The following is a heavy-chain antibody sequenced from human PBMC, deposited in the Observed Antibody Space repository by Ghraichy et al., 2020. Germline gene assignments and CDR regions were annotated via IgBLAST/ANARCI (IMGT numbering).Heavy chain of an antibody. CDR1: GFTFSDYY. CDR3: AKSERGYRYKNAFDV. V-gene: IGHV3-11*01. CDR2: ISSSGSPI. D-gene: IGHD5-18*01. J-gene: IGHJ3*01. Sequence: GGSLRLSCAASGFTFSDYYMSWIRQALGKGLEWVSYISSSGSPIYYADSVEGRFSISRDNAKNSLYLQMDSLRAEDTAVYYCAKSERGYRYKNAFDVWGQGTMVTVSS.